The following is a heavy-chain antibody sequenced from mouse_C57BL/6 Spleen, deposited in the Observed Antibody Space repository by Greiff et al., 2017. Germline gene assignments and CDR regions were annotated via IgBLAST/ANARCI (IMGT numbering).Heavy chain of an antibody. V-gene: IGHV1-42*01. CDR1: GYSFTGYY. CDR3: ARRGGPYYFDY. Sequence: VQLQQSGPELVKPGASVKISCKASGYSFTGYYMNWVKQSPEKSLEWIGEINPSTSGTTYNQKFKAKATLTVDKSSSTAYMQLKSLTSEDSAVYYCARRGGPYYFDYWGQGTTLTVSS. D-gene: IGHD1-1*02. CDR2: INPSTSGT. J-gene: IGHJ2*01.